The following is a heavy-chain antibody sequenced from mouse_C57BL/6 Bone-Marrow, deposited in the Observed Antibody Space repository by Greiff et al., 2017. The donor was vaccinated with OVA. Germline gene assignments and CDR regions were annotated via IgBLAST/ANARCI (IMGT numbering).Heavy chain of an antibody. J-gene: IGHJ3*01. V-gene: IGHV1-18*01. CDR3: AREGEYDYGFAY. D-gene: IGHD2-4*01. CDR2: INPNNGGT. Sequence: EVHLVESGPELVKPGASVKIPCKASGYTFTDYNMDWVKQSHGKSLEWIGDINPNNGGTIYNQKFKGKATLTVDKSSSTAYMELRSLTSEDTAVYYCAREGEYDYGFAYWGQGTLVTVSA. CDR1: GYTFTDYN.